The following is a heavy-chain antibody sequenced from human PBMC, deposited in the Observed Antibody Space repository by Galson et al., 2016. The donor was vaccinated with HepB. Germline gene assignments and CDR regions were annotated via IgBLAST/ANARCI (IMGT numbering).Heavy chain of an antibody. CDR1: GYTFTSYD. Sequence: SVKVSCKASGYTFTSYDIIWVRQATGQGLEWMGWMNPDSRNTGYAEKFQGRVTMTRNTSISTAYLELSSLRYEDTAVYYCARLLYRSTWYVSGPAPYDNWLDPWGQGTLVTVSS. J-gene: IGHJ5*02. V-gene: IGHV1-8*01. D-gene: IGHD6-13*01. CDR2: MNPDSRNT. CDR3: ARLLYRSTWYVSGPAPYDNWLDP.